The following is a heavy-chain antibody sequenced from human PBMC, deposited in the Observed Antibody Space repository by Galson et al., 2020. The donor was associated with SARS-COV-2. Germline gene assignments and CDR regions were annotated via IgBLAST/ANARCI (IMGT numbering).Heavy chain of an antibody. V-gene: IGHV3-30*04. J-gene: IGHJ4*02. D-gene: IGHD6-13*01. CDR3: ARETDDYTSSWYDY. CDR2: ISYDGTKR. Sequence: GGSLRLSCRASGFTFSSSAMHWVRQAPGKGLEWVAIISYDGTKRYNLDSVKGRFTISRDNSKNTLFLQMDSLTTEDTAVYYCARETDDYTSSWYDYWVQGTLVTVSS. CDR1: GFTFSSSA.